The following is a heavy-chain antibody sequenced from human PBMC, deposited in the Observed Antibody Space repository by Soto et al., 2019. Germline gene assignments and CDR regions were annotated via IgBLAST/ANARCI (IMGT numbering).Heavy chain of an antibody. V-gene: IGHV3-53*01. CDR1: GLIVNTYY. D-gene: IGHD3-9*01. CDR2: IYSGGDT. J-gene: IGHJ4*02. Sequence: EVRLVESGGGLIQPGGSLRLSCAASGLIVNTYYMTWVRQAPGKGLEWVSVIYSGGDTVYADAVKGRFTISRDKSKNTLYLQMNSLRAEDTAVYYCARTDYDVLTGYYVASWGQGTLVTVSS. CDR3: ARTDYDVLTGYYVAS.